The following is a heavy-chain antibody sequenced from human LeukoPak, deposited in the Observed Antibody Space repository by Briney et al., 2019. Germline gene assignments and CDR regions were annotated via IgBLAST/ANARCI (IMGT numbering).Heavy chain of an antibody. J-gene: IGHJ4*02. CDR3: ARGAMATTPFFDY. CDR2: VYYTGST. Sequence: SETLSLTCPVSGGSISNYYYWTWIRRPPGKGLEWIGYVYYTGSTNFNPSLKSRVTMSLDTSRNQFSLKLTSLTAADTAVYYCARGAMATTPFFDYWGQGTLVTVSS. CDR1: GGSISNYY. D-gene: IGHD5-24*01. V-gene: IGHV4-59*01.